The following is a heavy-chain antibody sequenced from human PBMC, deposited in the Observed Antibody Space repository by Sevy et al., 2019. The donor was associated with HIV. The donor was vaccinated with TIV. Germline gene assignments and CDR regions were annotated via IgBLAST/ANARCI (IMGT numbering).Heavy chain of an antibody. CDR1: GFTFSSYG. CDR3: SKGREQGYYYGMDV. CDR2: IRYGGNNK. Sequence: GGSLRLSCAASGFTFSSYGMHWVRQAPGKGLGWVALIRYGGNNKYYTGSVKGRFTISSDNSKNTLYLQMNSLRAEDTAVYYCSKGREQGYYYGMDVWGQGTTVTVSS. J-gene: IGHJ6*02. D-gene: IGHD1-26*01. V-gene: IGHV3-30*02.